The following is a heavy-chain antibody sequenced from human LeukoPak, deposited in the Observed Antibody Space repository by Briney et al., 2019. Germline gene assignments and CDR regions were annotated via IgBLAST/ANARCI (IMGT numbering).Heavy chain of an antibody. CDR2: INLNNGGT. CDR3: AATASLDYHDRSGYHY. J-gene: IGHJ4*02. D-gene: IGHD3-22*01. Sequence: ASVKVPCKASGYTFTGHYVHWVRQAPGQGLEWMGWINLNNGGTNFAQNFQDRVTMTRDTSIGAAHMELSRLRFDDTAVYYCAATASLDYHDRSGYHYWGQGTLVTVSS. CDR1: GYTFTGHY. V-gene: IGHV1-2*02.